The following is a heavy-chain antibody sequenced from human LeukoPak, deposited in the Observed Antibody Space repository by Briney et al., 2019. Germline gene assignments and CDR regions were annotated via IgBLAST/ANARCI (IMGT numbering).Heavy chain of an antibody. CDR2: INYSGST. Sequence: SETLSLTCTVSGGSISGYYWHWMRQPPGVGLEWIGYINYSGSTDYITSVKSRVTISVDTSKNQFSLNLRSVTAADTAVYYCAREYSSFEYWGQGILVTVSS. CDR1: GGSISGYY. J-gene: IGHJ4*02. CDR3: AREYSSFEY. D-gene: IGHD3-22*01. V-gene: IGHV4-59*01.